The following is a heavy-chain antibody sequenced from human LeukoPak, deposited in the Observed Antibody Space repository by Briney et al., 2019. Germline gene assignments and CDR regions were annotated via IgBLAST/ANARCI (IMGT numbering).Heavy chain of an antibody. J-gene: IGHJ3*02. CDR2: INPNSGGT. CDR3: ARDMRGVVAATPSAFDI. CDR1: GYTFTGYY. Sequence: ASVKVSCKASGYTFTGYYMHWVRQAPGQGLEWMGWINPNSGGTNYAQKFQGWVTMTRDTSISTAYMELSRLRSDDTAVYYCARDMRGVVAATPSAFDIWGQGTMVTVSS. V-gene: IGHV1-2*04. D-gene: IGHD2-15*01.